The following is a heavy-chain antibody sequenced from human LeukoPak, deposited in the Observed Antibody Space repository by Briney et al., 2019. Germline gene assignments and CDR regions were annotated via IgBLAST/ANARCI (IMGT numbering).Heavy chain of an antibody. CDR2: ITGDGSST. CDR3: ARASATVPNLLDH. J-gene: IGHJ4*02. D-gene: IGHD4-17*01. Sequence: PGGSQRLARAASGLTYNTYWMHWVRQSPGKGLVLGPRITGDGSSTIYAHSVKGRFTISKDDSENALYVQTSSLRDEDTAVYYCARASATVPNLLDHWGRGTLVAVSS. V-gene: IGHV3-74*01. CDR1: GLTYNTYW.